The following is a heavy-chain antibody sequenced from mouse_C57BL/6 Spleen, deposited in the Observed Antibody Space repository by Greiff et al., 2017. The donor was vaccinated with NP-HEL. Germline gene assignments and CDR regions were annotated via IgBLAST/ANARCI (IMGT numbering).Heavy chain of an antibody. D-gene: IGHD1-1*02. CDR3: ARCGYYYAMDY. CDR1: GYSFTGYF. Sequence: VQLQQSGPELVKPGDSVKISCKASGYSFTGYFMNWVMQSHGKSLEWIGRINPYNGDTFYNQKFKGKATLTVDKSSSTAHMELRSLTSEDSAVYYCARCGYYYAMDYWGQGTSVTVSS. V-gene: IGHV1-20*01. CDR2: INPYNGDT. J-gene: IGHJ4*01.